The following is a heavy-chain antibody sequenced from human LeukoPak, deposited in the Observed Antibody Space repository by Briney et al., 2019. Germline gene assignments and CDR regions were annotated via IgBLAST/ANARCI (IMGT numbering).Heavy chain of an antibody. J-gene: IGHJ4*02. V-gene: IGHV4-4*07. CDR3: AHLRIAVAGSLDY. CDR2: IYTSGST. D-gene: IGHD6-19*01. Sequence: SETLSLTCTVSGASINNYYWSWIRQPAGKGLEWIGRIYTSGSTNYNPSLKSRVTMSVDTSKNQFSLKLSSVTAADTAVYYCAHLRIAVAGSLDYWGQGTLVTVSS. CDR1: GASINNYY.